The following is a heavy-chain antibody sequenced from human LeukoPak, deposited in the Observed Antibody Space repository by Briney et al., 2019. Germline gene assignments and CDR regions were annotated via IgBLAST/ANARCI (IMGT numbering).Heavy chain of an antibody. CDR3: ARHSTTWYGDY. Sequence: KPSETLSLTCAVYGGSFSGYYWSWIRQPPGKGLEWIGEINHSGSTNYNPSLKSRVTISVDTSKNQFSLNLSSVTAADTALYYCARHSTTWYGDYWGQGTLVTVSS. V-gene: IGHV4-34*01. D-gene: IGHD6-13*01. CDR2: INHSGST. CDR1: GGSFSGYY. J-gene: IGHJ4*02.